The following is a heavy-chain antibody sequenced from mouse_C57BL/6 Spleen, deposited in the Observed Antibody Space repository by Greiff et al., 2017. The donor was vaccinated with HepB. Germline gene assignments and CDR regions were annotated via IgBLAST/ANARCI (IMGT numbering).Heavy chain of an antibody. CDR2: INPYNGDT. CDR3: ARGKGLRDAMDY. J-gene: IGHJ4*01. V-gene: IGHV1-20*01. D-gene: IGHD1-3*01. CDR1: GYSFTGYF. Sequence: EVKVEESGPELVKPGDSVKISCKASGYSFTGYFMNWVMQSHGKSLEWIGRINPYNGDTFYNQKFKGKATLTVDKSSSTAHMELRSLTSEDSAVYYCARGKGLRDAMDYWGQGTSVTVSS.